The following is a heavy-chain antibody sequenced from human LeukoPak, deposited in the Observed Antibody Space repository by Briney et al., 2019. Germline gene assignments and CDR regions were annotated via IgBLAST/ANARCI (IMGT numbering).Heavy chain of an antibody. CDR2: ISANSGNT. Sequence: ASVKVSCKASGYTFINYGISWVRQAPGQGLEWMGWISANSGNTKFAQKVQGRITMTTDTSTSTAYMELSSLRSEDTAVYYCARQGRTYYYDSSGYYLDYWGQGTLVTVSS. CDR3: ARQGRTYYYDSSGYYLDY. D-gene: IGHD3-22*01. J-gene: IGHJ4*02. V-gene: IGHV1-18*01. CDR1: GYTFINYG.